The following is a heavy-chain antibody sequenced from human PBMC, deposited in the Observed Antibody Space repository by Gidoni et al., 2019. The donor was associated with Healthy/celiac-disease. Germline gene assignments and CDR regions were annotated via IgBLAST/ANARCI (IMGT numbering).Heavy chain of an antibody. J-gene: IGHJ5*02. Sequence: QVQLQESGPGLVKPSETLSLTCTVSGGSISSYYWSWIRQPPRKGLEWIGYLYYSGSTNYNPSLKSRVTISVDTSKNQFSLKLSSVTAADTAVYYCARSAAAVGNWFDPWGQGTLVTVSS. D-gene: IGHD6-13*01. CDR2: LYYSGST. CDR1: GGSISSYY. V-gene: IGHV4-59*01. CDR3: ARSAAAVGNWFDP.